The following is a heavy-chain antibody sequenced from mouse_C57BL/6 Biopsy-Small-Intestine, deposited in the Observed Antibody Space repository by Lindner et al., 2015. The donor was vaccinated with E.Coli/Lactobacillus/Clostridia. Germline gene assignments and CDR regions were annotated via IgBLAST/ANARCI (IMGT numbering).Heavy chain of an antibody. CDR2: IYPNNGGN. CDR1: GYTITDYN. Sequence: VQLQESGPELVKPGASVKIPCKASGYTITDYNMDWVKQSHGKSLEWIGYIYPNNGGNGFNQKFKGKATLTVDKSSTTAYMELRSLTSEDSAVYYCARDGGYYIDYWGQGTTLIVSS. J-gene: IGHJ2*01. V-gene: IGHV1-18*01. CDR3: ARDGGYYIDY.